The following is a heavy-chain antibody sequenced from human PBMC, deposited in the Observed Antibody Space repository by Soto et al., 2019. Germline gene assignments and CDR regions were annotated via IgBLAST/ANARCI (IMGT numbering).Heavy chain of an antibody. CDR2: ISCRGGST. D-gene: IGHD6-19*01. CDR1: GFNFKKFA. CDR3: AKADGEQWLATHLDY. Sequence: ELQLLESGGGVVQPGGSLRLSCVASGFNFKKFAMAWVRQAPGEGLEWVSGISCRGGSTSYADSVKGRFSIARDDSKNTLSLQTNSLRVEDTAKYYWAKADGEQWLATHLDYWGQGTLVTVS. J-gene: IGHJ4*02. V-gene: IGHV3-23*01.